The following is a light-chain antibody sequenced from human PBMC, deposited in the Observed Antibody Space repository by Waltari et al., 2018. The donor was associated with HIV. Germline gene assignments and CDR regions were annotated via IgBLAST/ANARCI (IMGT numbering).Light chain of an antibody. CDR2: DTS. V-gene: IGLV7-46*01. J-gene: IGLJ2*01. CDR1: IGAVTTSHY. Sequence: QAVVTQEPSLTVSPGGTVSLTCGSSIGAVTTSHYPYWFPQKPGQAPRTLIHDTSDKHTWTPARFSGSLLGGEAALTLSGAQPCDEAYYYCLLYYSGARVFGGGTRLTVL. CDR3: LLYYSGARV.